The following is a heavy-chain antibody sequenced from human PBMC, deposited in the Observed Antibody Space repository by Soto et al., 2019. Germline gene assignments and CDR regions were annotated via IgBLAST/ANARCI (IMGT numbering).Heavy chain of an antibody. Sequence: SLRLSCAASGFTFSSYAMHWVRQAPGKGLEWVAVISYDGSNKYYADSVKGRFTISRDNSKNTLYLQMNSLRAEDTAVYYCARDLSMIVVVITTGAPDYWGQGTLVTVSS. CDR1: GFTFSSYA. J-gene: IGHJ4*02. V-gene: IGHV3-30-3*01. D-gene: IGHD3-22*01. CDR2: ISYDGSNK. CDR3: ARDLSMIVVVITTGAPDY.